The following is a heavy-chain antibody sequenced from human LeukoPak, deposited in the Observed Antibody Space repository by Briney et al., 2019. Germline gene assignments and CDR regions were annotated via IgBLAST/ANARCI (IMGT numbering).Heavy chain of an antibody. CDR2: ISHSGGGT. V-gene: IGHV3-23*01. J-gene: IGHJ4*02. CDR3: VKESDEYSSSSSDY. CDR1: GFTFTDYA. Sequence: GGSLRLSCAASGFTFTDYAMSWVRQAPEKGLEWVSTISHSGGGTYYAESVKGRFTISRDNSKNTVYLQMNSLRAEDTAVYYCVKESDEYSSSSSDYWGQGTLVTVSS. D-gene: IGHD6-6*01.